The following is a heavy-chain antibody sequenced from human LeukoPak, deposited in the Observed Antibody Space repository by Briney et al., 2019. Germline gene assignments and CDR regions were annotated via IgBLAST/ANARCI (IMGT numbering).Heavy chain of an antibody. CDR2: IYYSGST. Sequence: KSSETLSLTCTVSGGSISSYYWSWIRQPPGKGLEWIGYIYYSGSTNYNPSLKSRVTISVDTSKNQFSLKLSSVTAADTAVYYCARLGGSYYGEAFDIWGQGTMVTVSS. J-gene: IGHJ3*02. CDR3: ARLGGSYYGEAFDI. V-gene: IGHV4-59*08. D-gene: IGHD1-26*01. CDR1: GGSISSYY.